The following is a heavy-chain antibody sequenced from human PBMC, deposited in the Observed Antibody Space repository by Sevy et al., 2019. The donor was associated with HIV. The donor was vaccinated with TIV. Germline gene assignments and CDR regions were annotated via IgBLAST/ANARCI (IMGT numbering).Heavy chain of an antibody. J-gene: IGHJ4*02. CDR3: ARLFSCGGDCYYLDY. V-gene: IGHV3-30*04. CDR2: MSHDGNYK. CDR1: GFTFSDYD. D-gene: IGHD2-21*02. Sequence: GGSLRLSCAASGFTFSDYDMHWVRQAPGKGLEWVAVMSHDGNYKNHADSVKVRFTISRENFKNKLYLQMNSLRVEDTAVYFCARLFSCGGDCYYLDYWGQGAPVTVSS.